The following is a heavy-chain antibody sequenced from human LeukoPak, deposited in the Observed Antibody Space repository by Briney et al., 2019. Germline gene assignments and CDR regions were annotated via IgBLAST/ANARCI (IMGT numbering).Heavy chain of an antibody. CDR3: AIVTYDTRGYSPFDC. V-gene: IGHV1-2*02. D-gene: IGHD3-22*01. Sequence: SWVKVSCKASGYTFTGYYMHWVRQAPGQGLDWMGWINPYSGDTNYVQNFQGRVSMTRDTSISTAYIELSRLSSDDTAVYYCAIVTYDTRGYSPFDCWGQGTLITVSS. CDR2: INPYSGDT. CDR1: GYTFTGYY. J-gene: IGHJ4*02.